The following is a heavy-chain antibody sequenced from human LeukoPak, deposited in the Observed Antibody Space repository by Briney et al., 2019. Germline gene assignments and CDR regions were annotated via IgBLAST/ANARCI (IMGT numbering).Heavy chain of an antibody. Sequence: GGSLRLSCAASGFTFSSYWMSWVRRAPGKGLEWVANIKQDGSEKYYVDSVKGRFTISRDNAKNSLYLQMNSLRAEDTAVYYCARFALAYCGGDCSFDYWGQGTLVTVSS. V-gene: IGHV3-7*01. CDR3: ARFALAYCGGDCSFDY. D-gene: IGHD2-21*02. CDR1: GFTFSSYW. J-gene: IGHJ4*02. CDR2: IKQDGSEK.